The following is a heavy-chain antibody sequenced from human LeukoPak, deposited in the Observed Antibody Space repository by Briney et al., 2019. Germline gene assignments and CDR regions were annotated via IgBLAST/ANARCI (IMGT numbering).Heavy chain of an antibody. CDR2: IIPIFGTA. V-gene: IGHV1-69*13. J-gene: IGHJ3*02. Sequence: ASVKVSCKASGGTFSSYAIGWVRQAPGQGLEWMGGIIPIFGTANYAQKFQGRVTITADESTSTAYMELSSLRSEDTAVYYCARSPGQLSDAFDIWGQGTMVTVSS. CDR1: GGTFSSYA. D-gene: IGHD2-15*01. CDR3: ARSPGQLSDAFDI.